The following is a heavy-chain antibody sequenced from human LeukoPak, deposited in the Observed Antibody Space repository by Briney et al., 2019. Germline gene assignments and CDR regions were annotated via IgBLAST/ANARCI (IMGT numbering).Heavy chain of an antibody. CDR1: GGSINDYY. D-gene: IGHD3-10*01. J-gene: IGHJ1*01. CDR2: IYYSGST. Sequence: PLGTPCLSRTVSGGSINDYYMNWIRQAPGKGLEWIGDIYYSGSTNYNPSLKSRVTISVDTSKTRFSLRLSSVTAADTAVYYCARGYYDSGTYSGYFQHWGQGTLVTVSS. V-gene: IGHV4-59*01. CDR3: ARGYYDSGTYSGYFQH.